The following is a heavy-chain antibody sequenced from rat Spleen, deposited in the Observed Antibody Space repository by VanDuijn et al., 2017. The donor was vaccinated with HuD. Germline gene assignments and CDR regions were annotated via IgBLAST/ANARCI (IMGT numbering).Heavy chain of an antibody. V-gene: IGHV5-31*01. CDR3: GRVYTMGHVMDA. D-gene: IGHD1-7*01. Sequence: EVQLVESGGGLVQPGRSLKLSCVASGFTFKNYWMTWIRQAPGKGLEWVASIINTGGSTYYPDSVKGRFTISRDNAKSTLYLQMNSLRSEDTATYYCGRVYTMGHVMDAWGQGASVTVSA. CDR1: GFTFKNYW. J-gene: IGHJ4*01. CDR2: IINTGGST.